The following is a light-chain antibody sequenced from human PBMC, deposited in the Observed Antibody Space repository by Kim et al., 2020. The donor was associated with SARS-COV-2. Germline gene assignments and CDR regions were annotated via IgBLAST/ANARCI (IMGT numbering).Light chain of an antibody. CDR2: YKSDSDK. CDR3: MIWHSSAWV. J-gene: IGLJ3*02. Sequence: VLTQPSSLSASPGASASLTCTLRSGINVGTYRIYWYQQKPGSPPQYLLRYKSDSDKQQGSGVPSHFSGSKDASANAGILLISGLQSEDEADYYCMIWHSSAWVFGGGTQLTVL. CDR1: SGINVGTYR. V-gene: IGLV5-45*02.